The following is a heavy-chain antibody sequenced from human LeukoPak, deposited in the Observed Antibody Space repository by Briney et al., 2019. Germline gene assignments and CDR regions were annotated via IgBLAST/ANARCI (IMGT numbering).Heavy chain of an antibody. CDR2: IYYSGST. D-gene: IGHD3-10*01. CDR3: ARDPPVWFGASLGLPGGMDV. J-gene: IGHJ6*02. CDR1: GGSISSGGYY. Sequence: PSETLSLTCTVSGGSISSGGYYWSWIRQPPGKGLEWIGYIYYSGSTNYNPSLKSRVTISVDTPKNQFSLKLSSVTAADTAVYYCARDPPVWFGASLGLPGGMDVWGQGTTVTVSS. V-gene: IGHV4-61*08.